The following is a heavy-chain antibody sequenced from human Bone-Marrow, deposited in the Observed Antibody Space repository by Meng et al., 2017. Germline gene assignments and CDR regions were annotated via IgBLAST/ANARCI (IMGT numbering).Heavy chain of an antibody. J-gene: IGHJ4*02. CDR2: INPNSGGT. CDR3: ARELLWFGELFGGNDY. CDR1: GYTFTGYY. V-gene: IGHV1-2*02. Sequence: ASVMVSCKASGYTFTGYYMHWVRQAPGQGLEWMGWINPNSGGTNYAQKFQGRVTMTRDTSISTAYMELSRLSSDDTAVYYCARELLWFGELFGGNDYWGQGTLVTVSS. D-gene: IGHD3-10*01.